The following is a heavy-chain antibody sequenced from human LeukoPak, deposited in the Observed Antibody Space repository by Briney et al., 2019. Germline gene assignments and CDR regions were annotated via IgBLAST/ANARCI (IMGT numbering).Heavy chain of an antibody. J-gene: IGHJ3*02. CDR1: GAALSEYY. V-gene: IGHV4-34*01. CDR2: VAHKGPT. D-gene: IGHD2-2*01. CDR3: VWAVYYCARIYCSRPHSRAFDI. Sequence: SETLSLTCAVYGAALSEYYWSWIRQSPGKGLEWIGEVAHKGPTVYSPTLNRKYNPSFKSRVTMSVDPSKNQFSLKLSSVTAADTAVYYCVWAVYYCARIYCSRPHSRAFDIWGQGTMVTVSS.